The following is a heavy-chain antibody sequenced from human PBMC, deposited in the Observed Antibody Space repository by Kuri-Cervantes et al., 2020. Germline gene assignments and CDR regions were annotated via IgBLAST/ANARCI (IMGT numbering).Heavy chain of an antibody. Sequence: ASVKVSCKASGYTFTGYYMHWVRQAPGQGLEWMGWIYPNSGGTNYAQKFQGRVTMTRDTSISTAYMELSRLRSDDTAVYYCARIKGSTSRSSLAYWGQGTLVTVSS. J-gene: IGHJ4*02. CDR1: GYTFTGYY. CDR2: IYPNSGGT. D-gene: IGHD2-2*01. V-gene: IGHV1-2*02. CDR3: ARIKGSTSRSSLAY.